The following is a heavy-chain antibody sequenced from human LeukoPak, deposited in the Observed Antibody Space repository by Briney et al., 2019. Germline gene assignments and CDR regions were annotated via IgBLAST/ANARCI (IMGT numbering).Heavy chain of an antibody. D-gene: IGHD3-10*01. Sequence: SQTLSLTCTVSGGSISSGNNYWSWIRQHPGKGLEWMGYIYYTGSSHYNPSLKSRLTISEDTPKNQFSLKLSSVTAADTAVYYCVRDRELNYWGQGTLVTVSS. CDR3: VRDRELNY. CDR1: GGSISSGNNY. V-gene: IGHV4-31*03. J-gene: IGHJ4*02. CDR2: IYYTGSS.